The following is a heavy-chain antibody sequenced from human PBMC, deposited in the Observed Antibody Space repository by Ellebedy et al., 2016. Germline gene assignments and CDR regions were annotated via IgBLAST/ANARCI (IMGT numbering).Heavy chain of an antibody. CDR2: MNPNNGDT. CDR1: GYTFTNYD. Sequence: ASVKVSXXASGYTFTNYDLNSVRQATGQGLEWMGWMNPNNGDTGLAQKFQGRVTMTRNTSINTAYTELSSLRSEDTAVYYCARGDCSNASCYNANDYWGQGTLVTVSS. D-gene: IGHD2-2*02. V-gene: IGHV1-8*01. CDR3: ARGDCSNASCYNANDY. J-gene: IGHJ4*02.